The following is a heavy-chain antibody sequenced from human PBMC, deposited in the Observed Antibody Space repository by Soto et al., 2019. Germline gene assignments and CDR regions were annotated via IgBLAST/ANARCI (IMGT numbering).Heavy chain of an antibody. CDR1: GFTFSSYA. CDR3: ARVARRYSHGPSSY. CDR2: ISGSGGST. V-gene: IGHV3-23*01. D-gene: IGHD1-1*01. Sequence: GGSLRLSCAASGFTFSSYAMSWVRQAPGKGLEWVSAISGSGGSTYYADSVKGRFTISRDNAKNSLYLQMNSLRAEDTAVYYCARVARRYSHGPSSYWGQGTLVTVSS. J-gene: IGHJ4*02.